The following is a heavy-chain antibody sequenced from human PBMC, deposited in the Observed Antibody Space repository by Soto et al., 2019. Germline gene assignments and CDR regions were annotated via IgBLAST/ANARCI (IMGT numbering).Heavy chain of an antibody. D-gene: IGHD2-15*01. CDR1: EFTVSGHA. J-gene: IGHJ3*02. Sequence: EVQVLESGGGLVQPGGSLRLSCEGSEFTVSGHAMTWIRQAPGKGPECVSTITADGGTYYADSVKGRFAMSRDTSEDTLYLQMNSLEAEDTAAYYRAPHVSCSGGSCHYDAFAIRGQGTMGTVST. CDR2: ITADGGT. CDR3: APHVSCSGGSCHYDAFAI. V-gene: IGHV3-23*01.